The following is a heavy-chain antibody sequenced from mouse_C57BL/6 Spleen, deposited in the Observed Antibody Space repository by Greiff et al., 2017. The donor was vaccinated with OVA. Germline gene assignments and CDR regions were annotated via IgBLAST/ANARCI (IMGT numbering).Heavy chain of an antibody. CDR3: ARRGGYSFDY. V-gene: IGHV1-82*01. CDR1: GYAFSSSW. CDR2: IYPGDGDT. Sequence: VQLQQSGPELVKPGASVKISCKASGYAFSSSWMNWVKQRPGKGLEWIGRIYPGDGDTNYNGKFKGKATLTADKSSSTAYMQLSSLTSEDSAVYFCARRGGYSFDYWGQGTTLTVSS. J-gene: IGHJ2*01.